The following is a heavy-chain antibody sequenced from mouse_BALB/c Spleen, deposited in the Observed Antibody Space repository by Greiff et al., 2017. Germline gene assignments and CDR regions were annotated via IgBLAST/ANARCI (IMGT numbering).Heavy chain of an antibody. CDR2: IYPGSGST. CDR1: GYNFTSYW. D-gene: IGHD2-2*01. Sequence: QVQLQQPGAELVKPGTSVKLSCKASGYNFTSYWINWVKLRPGQGLEWIGDIYPGSGSTNYIEKFKSKATLTVDTSSSTAYMQLSSLASEDSALYYCARPYGYALGYWGQGTTLTVSS. V-gene: IGHV1-55*01. J-gene: IGHJ2*01. CDR3: ARPYGYALGY.